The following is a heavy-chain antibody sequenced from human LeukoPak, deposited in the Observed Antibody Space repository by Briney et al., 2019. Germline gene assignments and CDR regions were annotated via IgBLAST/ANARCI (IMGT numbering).Heavy chain of an antibody. D-gene: IGHD6-13*01. V-gene: IGHV4-34*01. CDR1: GGSFSGYY. CDR2: INHSGST. J-gene: IGHJ4*02. CDR3: ARYIPAAGFDY. Sequence: SETLSLTCTVYGGSFSGYYWSWLRQPPGKGLEWIGEINHSGSTNYNPSLKSRVTISVDASRTQFSLKLSSVTAADTAVYYCARYIPAAGFDYWGQGTLVTVSS.